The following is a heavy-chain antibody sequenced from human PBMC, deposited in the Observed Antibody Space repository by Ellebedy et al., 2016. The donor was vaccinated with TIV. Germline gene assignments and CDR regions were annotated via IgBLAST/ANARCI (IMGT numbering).Heavy chain of an antibody. CDR1: GFAFRSYW. J-gene: IGHJ3*02. CDR2: IKQEGGET. CDR3: ATDGSYGDYLSPTHAFEI. V-gene: IGHV3-7*01. D-gene: IGHD3-16*01. Sequence: GESLKISCAASGFAFRSYWMSWVRQAPGKGLEWVANIKQEGGETYYGDSVKGRFTISRDNANRTLDLQMNSLSAEDTAIYYCATDGSYGDYLSPTHAFEIWGQGTLVTVSP.